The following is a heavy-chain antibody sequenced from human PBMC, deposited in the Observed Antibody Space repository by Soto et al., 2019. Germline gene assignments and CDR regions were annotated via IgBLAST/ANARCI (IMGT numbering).Heavy chain of an antibody. J-gene: IGHJ5*02. CDR1: GYTFTSYD. D-gene: IGHD2-21*01. CDR2: MNPNSGNT. Sequence: QVQLVQSGAEVKKPGASVKVSCKASGYTFTSYDINWVRQATGQGLEYLGWMNPNSGNTGYVQKFQGRVTMTRATSISTAYMELSSLRSEDTAAYYCARGIKCGDSSRWFDPWGQGNLVTVSS. CDR3: ARGIKCGDSSRWFDP. V-gene: IGHV1-8*01.